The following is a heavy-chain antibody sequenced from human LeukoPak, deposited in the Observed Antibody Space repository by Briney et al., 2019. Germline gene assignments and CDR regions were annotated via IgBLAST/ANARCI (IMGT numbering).Heavy chain of an antibody. Sequence: PSETLSLTCAVSGYSTSSGYYWGWIRQPPGKGLEWIGSIYHSGSTYYNPSLKSRVTISVDTSKNQFSLKLSSVTAADTAVYYCASVSGGDAFDIWGQGTMVTVSS. CDR2: IYHSGST. D-gene: IGHD2-15*01. CDR3: ASVSGGDAFDI. J-gene: IGHJ3*02. CDR1: GYSTSSGYY. V-gene: IGHV4-38-2*01.